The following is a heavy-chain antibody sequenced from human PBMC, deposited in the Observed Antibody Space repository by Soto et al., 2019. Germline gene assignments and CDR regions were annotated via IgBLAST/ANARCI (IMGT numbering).Heavy chain of an antibody. CDR3: ARDQGITTFGVYSMYYYGMDV. CDR2: ISGHNGNT. CDR1: GYTFTSYG. Sequence: ASVKVSCKASGYTFTSYGISWVRQAPGQGLEWMGWISGHNGNTKYAQKFQGRVTVTTDTSTSTAYMDLRSLRSDDTAVYYCARDQGITTFGVYSMYYYGMDVWGQGTTVTVSS. V-gene: IGHV1-18*01. D-gene: IGHD3-3*01. J-gene: IGHJ6*02.